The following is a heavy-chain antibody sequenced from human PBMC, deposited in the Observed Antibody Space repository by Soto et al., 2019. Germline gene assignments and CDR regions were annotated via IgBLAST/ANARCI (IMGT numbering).Heavy chain of an antibody. CDR2: ITAGDGKT. CDR3: ARDLYSSSFFWFDA. V-gene: IGHV1-3*01. D-gene: IGHD2-2*01. CDR1: GYNFTQYT. Sequence: QVHLVQSGAEVKKPGASVKVSCKASGYNFTQYTIHWVRQAPGQRLEWMGWITAGDGKTQYSKKFQTRVTIRSDVSATTVYMDLNSLRFEDTAVYYCARDLYSSSFFWFDAWGRGTLVIVSS. J-gene: IGHJ5*02.